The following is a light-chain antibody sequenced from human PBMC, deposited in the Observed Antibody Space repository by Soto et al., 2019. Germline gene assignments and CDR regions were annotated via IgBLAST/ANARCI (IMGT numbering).Light chain of an antibody. V-gene: IGKV1-27*01. J-gene: IGKJ1*01. Sequence: DSPMTQSPSSLSASVGDRVTITCRASQGISNYLAWYQQKPGKVPILLIYAASTLQSGVPSRFSGSGSGTDFTLTISSLQPEDVATYYCQRYNSAPWAFGQGTKVEIK. CDR2: AAS. CDR1: QGISNY. CDR3: QRYNSAPWA.